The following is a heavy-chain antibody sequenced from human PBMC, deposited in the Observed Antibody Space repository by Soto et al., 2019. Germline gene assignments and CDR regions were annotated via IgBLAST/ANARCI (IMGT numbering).Heavy chain of an antibody. CDR1: GGSISSGGYY. CDR2: IYYSGST. D-gene: IGHD4-17*01. V-gene: IGHV4-31*03. Sequence: PSETLSLTCTVSGGSISSGGYYWSWILQHPGKGLEWIGYIYYSGSTYYNPSLKSRVTISVDTSKNQFSLKLSSVTAADTAVYYCARSPTFGTTLWRYNWVDPWGQGTLVTVSS. J-gene: IGHJ5*02. CDR3: ARSPTFGTTLWRYNWVDP.